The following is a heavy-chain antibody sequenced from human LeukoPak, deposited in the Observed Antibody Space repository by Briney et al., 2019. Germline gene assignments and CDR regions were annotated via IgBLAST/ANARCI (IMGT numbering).Heavy chain of an antibody. D-gene: IGHD6-19*01. CDR1: GFTFSTYW. J-gene: IGHJ4*02. V-gene: IGHV3-74*01. CDR3: ARATRIYSSGWYYSFDY. CDR2: INVDGSGA. Sequence: PGGSLRLSCAASGFTFSTYWMHWVRQAPGKGLVWVSHINVDGSGATYADSVKGRFTLSRDNAKNTLYLHMNSLRAEDTAVYYCARATRIYSSGWYYSFDYWGQGTLVTVSS.